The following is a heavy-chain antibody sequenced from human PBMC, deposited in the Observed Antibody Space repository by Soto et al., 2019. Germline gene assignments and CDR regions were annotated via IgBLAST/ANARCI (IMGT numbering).Heavy chain of an antibody. J-gene: IGHJ5*02. V-gene: IGHV1-69*01. Sequence: QVQLVQSGAEVKKPGSSVKVSCKASGGTFSSYAISWVRQAPGQGLEWMGGIIPIFGTANYAQKFQGRVTITADESTSTAYMELSSLRSRDTAVYYCARDIPGLELRSGWFDPWGQGTLVTVSS. CDR3: ARDIPGLELRSGWFDP. CDR2: IIPIFGTA. CDR1: GGTFSSYA. D-gene: IGHD1-7*01.